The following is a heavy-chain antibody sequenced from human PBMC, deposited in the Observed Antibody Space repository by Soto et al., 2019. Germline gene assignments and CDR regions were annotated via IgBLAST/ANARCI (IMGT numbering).Heavy chain of an antibody. CDR3: AKMTTRRFDY. J-gene: IGHJ4*02. V-gene: IGHV3-23*01. CDR2: ISGSGLST. Sequence: GGSLRLSCAASGFTFSSYAMSWVRQAPGKGLEWVSGISGSGLSTNYADSVKGRFTISRDNSKNTLYLQMNSLRAEDTAVYYCAKMTTRRFDYWGQGTLVTISS. CDR1: GFTFSSYA. D-gene: IGHD4-17*01.